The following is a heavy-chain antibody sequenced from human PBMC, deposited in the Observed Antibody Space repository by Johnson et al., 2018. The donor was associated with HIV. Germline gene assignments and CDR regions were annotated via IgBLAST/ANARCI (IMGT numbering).Heavy chain of an antibody. Sequence: VQLVESGGGVVQPGGSLTLSCAASGFVFSDYVMHWVRQAPGKGLDWVTFIRYDGSGKYYVDSVKGRFTISRDNSKNTLYLQMNSLRAEDTAVYYCAREGQEFNDAFDIWGQGTMVTVSS. CDR3: AREGQEFNDAFDI. D-gene: IGHD3-10*01. CDR1: GFVFSDYV. J-gene: IGHJ3*02. CDR2: IRYDGSGK. V-gene: IGHV3-30*02.